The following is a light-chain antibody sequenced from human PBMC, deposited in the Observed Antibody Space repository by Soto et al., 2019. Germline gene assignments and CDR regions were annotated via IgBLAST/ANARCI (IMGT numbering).Light chain of an antibody. CDR2: SND. CDR3: ATWDNSLSGVV. V-gene: IGLV1-47*02. Sequence: QSALTQPPSASGTPGQRVTISCSGSSSNIETNDIFWHQQLPGSAPKLLIYSNDQRPSGVPDRFSASKSGTSASLAISGLRSEDEAEYFCATWDNSLSGVVFGGGTKLTVL. CDR1: SSNIETND. J-gene: IGLJ2*01.